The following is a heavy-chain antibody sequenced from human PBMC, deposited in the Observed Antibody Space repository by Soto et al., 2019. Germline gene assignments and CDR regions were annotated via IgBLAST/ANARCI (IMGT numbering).Heavy chain of an antibody. Sequence: VSCKASGYTFTGYYMHWVRQAPGQGLEWMGWINPNSGGTNYAQKFQGWVTMTRDTSISTAYMELSRLRSDDTAVYYCARAGGSGYYYVSYYGMDVWGQGTTVTAP. V-gene: IGHV1-2*04. J-gene: IGHJ6*02. D-gene: IGHD3-22*01. CDR1: GYTFTGYY. CDR2: INPNSGGT. CDR3: ARAGGSGYYYVSYYGMDV.